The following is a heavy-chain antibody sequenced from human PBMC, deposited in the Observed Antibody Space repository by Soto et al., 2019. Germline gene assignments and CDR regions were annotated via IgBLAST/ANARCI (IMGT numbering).Heavy chain of an antibody. D-gene: IGHD6-19*01. V-gene: IGHV5-51*01. CDR2: IYPGDSDT. CDR1: GYSFTSYW. CDR3: ARHNIGSGWYGGASTGPLKVYYYGMDV. J-gene: IGHJ6*02. Sequence: GESLKISCKGSGYSFTSYWIGWVRQMPGKGLEWMGIIYPGDSDTRYSPSFQGQVTISADKSISTAYLQWSSLKASDTAMYYCARHNIGSGWYGGASTGPLKVYYYGMDVWGQGTTVTISS.